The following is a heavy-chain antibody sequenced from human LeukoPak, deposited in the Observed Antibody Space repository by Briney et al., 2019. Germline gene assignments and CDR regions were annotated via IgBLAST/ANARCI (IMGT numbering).Heavy chain of an antibody. Sequence: GGSLRLSCAASGFTFSSYAMSWVRQAPGKGLEWVSAISGSGGSTYYADSVKGRFTISRDNSKNTLYLQMNSLRAEDTAVYYCAKDGTLDAYYDSSGYSGGDYWGQGTLVTVSS. CDR3: AKDGTLDAYYDSSGYSGGDY. D-gene: IGHD3-22*01. CDR2: ISGSGGST. CDR1: GFTFSSYA. J-gene: IGHJ4*02. V-gene: IGHV3-23*01.